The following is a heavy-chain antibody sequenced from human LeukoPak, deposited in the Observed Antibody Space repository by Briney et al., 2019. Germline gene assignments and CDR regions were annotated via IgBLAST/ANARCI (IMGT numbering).Heavy chain of an antibody. D-gene: IGHD3-3*01. CDR2: GSDGINT. Sequence: PGGSLRLSCAASGFTFSNAWMSWVRQAPGEGLEWVSAGSDGINTYYTDSLKGRFTISRDNSKNTVFLQMHSLTAEDTAVYYCAKPFGFLEWLYGGYFDSWGQGTLVTVSS. J-gene: IGHJ4*02. V-gene: IGHV3-23*01. CDR3: AKPFGFLEWLYGGYFDS. CDR1: GFTFSNAW.